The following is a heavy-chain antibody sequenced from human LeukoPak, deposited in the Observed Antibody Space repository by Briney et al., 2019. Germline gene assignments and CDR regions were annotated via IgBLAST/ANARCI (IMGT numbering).Heavy chain of an antibody. CDR3: ASRELGY. V-gene: IGHV1-2*02. Sequence: ASVKVSCKTSGYTFTGYFMHWVRQAPGQGLEWLGWINPDSGVTKYAQKFQGRVTMTRDTSISTAYMELSRLRSDDTAVYYCASRELGYWGQGSLVTVSS. CDR1: GYTFTGYF. D-gene: IGHD1-26*01. CDR2: INPDSGVT. J-gene: IGHJ4*02.